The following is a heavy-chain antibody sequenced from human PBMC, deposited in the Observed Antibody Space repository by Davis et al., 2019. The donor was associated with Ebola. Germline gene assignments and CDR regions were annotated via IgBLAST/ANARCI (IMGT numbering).Heavy chain of an antibody. D-gene: IGHD6-6*01. J-gene: IGHJ4*02. CDR3: ARDGVASRANYFDY. V-gene: IGHV4-34*01. CDR2: INHSGST. CDR1: GGSFSGYY. Sequence: PSETPSLTCAVYGGSFSGYYWTWIRQPPGKGLEWIGEINHSGSTNYNPSLKSRVTISLDTSKNQFSLKLSSVTAADTAVYYCARDGVASRANYFDYWGQGTLVTVSS.